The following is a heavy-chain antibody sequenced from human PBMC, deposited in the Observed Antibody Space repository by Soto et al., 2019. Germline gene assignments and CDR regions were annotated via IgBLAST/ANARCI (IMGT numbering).Heavy chain of an antibody. CDR2: IIHIFGTA. CDR3: AREIGYSSSWPRSGYYYYGMDV. Sequence: QVQLVQSGAEVKKPGSSVKVSCKASGGTFRSYAISWVRQDPGQGLEWMGGIIHIFGTANYEQKLQGRVTITAEKSTSTAYMELSSLRSEDTAVYYCAREIGYSSSWPRSGYYYYGMDVWGQGPTVTVSS. J-gene: IGHJ6*02. V-gene: IGHV1-69*06. CDR1: GGTFRSYA. D-gene: IGHD6-13*01.